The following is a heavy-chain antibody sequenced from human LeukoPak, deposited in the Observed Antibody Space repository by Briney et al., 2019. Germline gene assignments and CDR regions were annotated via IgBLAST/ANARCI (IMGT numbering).Heavy chain of an antibody. CDR1: GDSISSGGYS. V-gene: IGHV4-30-2*01. J-gene: IGHJ4*02. CDR2: IYHNGNT. CDR3: ASGGYSYGFDY. D-gene: IGHD5-18*01. Sequence: PSQTLSLTCAVSGDSISSGGYSWSWIRQPPGTGLEWIGYIYHNGNTYYSPSLKSRVTISVDRSKNQLSLKLSSVTAADTAMYYCASGGYSYGFDYWGQGTLVTVSS.